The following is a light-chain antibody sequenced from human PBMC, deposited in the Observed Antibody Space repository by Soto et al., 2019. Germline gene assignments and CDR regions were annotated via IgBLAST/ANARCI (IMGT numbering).Light chain of an antibody. J-gene: IGLJ3*02. Sequence: QSVLTQPASVSGSPGQSITISCTGTSSDVGSYNLVSWYQQHPGKAPKLMIYEGSKRPSGVPYRFSGSKSGSTASLTISGLQTEDEADYYCCSHAGGSSWVFGGGTKLTVL. CDR2: EGS. CDR3: CSHAGGSSWV. CDR1: SSDVGSYNL. V-gene: IGLV2-23*01.